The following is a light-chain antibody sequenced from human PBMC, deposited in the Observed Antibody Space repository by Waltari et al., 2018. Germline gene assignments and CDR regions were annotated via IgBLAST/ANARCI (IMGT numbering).Light chain of an antibody. CDR1: SGLLSTTSS. CDR2: KAN. CDR3: ALYMGSGIWV. Sequence: QTVVSPEPSLSVSPGGTVTLTCALSSGLLSTTSSAPWYQQTPGQAPRTLVYKANARSAGVPDRFSGSILGNTAALTITGAQADDESDYYCALYMGSGIWVFGGGTRLTVL. J-gene: IGLJ3*02. V-gene: IGLV8-61*01.